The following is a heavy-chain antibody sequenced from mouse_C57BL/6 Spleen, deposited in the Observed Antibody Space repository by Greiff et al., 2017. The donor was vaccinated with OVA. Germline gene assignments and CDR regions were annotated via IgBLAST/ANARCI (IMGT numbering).Heavy chain of an antibody. D-gene: IGHD3-3*01. CDR3: VREGDERYAMDY. V-gene: IGHV5-4*01. Sequence: EVMLVESGGGLVKPGGSLKLSCAASGFTFSSYAMSWVRQTPEKRLEWVATISDGGSYTYYPDNVKGRFTISRDNAKNNLYLQMSHLKSEDTAMYYCVREGDERYAMDYWGQGTSVTVSS. CDR1: GFTFSSYA. J-gene: IGHJ4*01. CDR2: ISDGGSYT.